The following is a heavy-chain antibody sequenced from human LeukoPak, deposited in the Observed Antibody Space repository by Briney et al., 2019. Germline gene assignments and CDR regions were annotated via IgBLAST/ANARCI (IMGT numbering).Heavy chain of an antibody. Sequence: PSETLSLTCTVSGGSISSSSYYWGWIRQPPGKGLEWIGSIYYSGSTYYNPSLKSRVTISVDTSKNQFSLKLSSVTAADMAVYYCARGHSSSSTYNWFDPWGQGTLVTVSS. CDR1: GGSISSSSYY. V-gene: IGHV4-39*07. CDR2: IYYSGST. J-gene: IGHJ5*02. CDR3: ARGHSSSSTYNWFDP. D-gene: IGHD6-6*01.